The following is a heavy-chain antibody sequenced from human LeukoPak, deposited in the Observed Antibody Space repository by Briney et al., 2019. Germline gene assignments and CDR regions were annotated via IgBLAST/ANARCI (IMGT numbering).Heavy chain of an antibody. J-gene: IGHJ3*02. V-gene: IGHV4-59*01. CDR3: ARDPSRGYSGYVAFDI. D-gene: IGHD5-12*01. CDR1: GGSINSYY. Sequence: PSETLSLTCTVSGGSINSYYWSWMRQPPGKGREWIGYIYYSGSANYNPSLKSRVTISVDTSKDQFSLKLSSVTAADTAVYYCARDPSRGYSGYVAFDIWGQGTIVTVSS. CDR2: IYYSGSA.